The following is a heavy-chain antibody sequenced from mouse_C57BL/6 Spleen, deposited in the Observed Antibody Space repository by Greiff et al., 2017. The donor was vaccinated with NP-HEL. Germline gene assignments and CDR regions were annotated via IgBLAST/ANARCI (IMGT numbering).Heavy chain of an antibody. CDR2: IDPSDSET. V-gene: IGHV1-52*01. D-gene: IGHD2-1*01. J-gene: IGHJ4*01. CDR3: ARGDLPYAMDY. CDR1: GYTFTSYW. Sequence: QVQLQQPGAELVRPGSSVKLSCKASGYTFTSYWMHWVKQRPIQGLEWIGNIDPSDSETHYNQKFKDKATLTVDKSSSTAYMQLSSLTSEDSAVYYCARGDLPYAMDYWGQGTSVTVSS.